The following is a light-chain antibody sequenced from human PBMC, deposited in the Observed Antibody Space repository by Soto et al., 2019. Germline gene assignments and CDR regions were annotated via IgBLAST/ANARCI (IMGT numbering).Light chain of an antibody. CDR3: CSYAGSYTSYV. J-gene: IGLJ1*01. CDR1: SSDVGGYDY. V-gene: IGLV2-11*01. CDR2: DVT. Sequence: QSALTQPRSVSGSPGQSVTISCAGTSSDVGGYDYVSWYQQHPGKAPKVIIYDVTKRPSGVPDRFSGSRSGNTASLTISGLQAEDEADYYCCSYAGSYTSYVFGTGTKVTVL.